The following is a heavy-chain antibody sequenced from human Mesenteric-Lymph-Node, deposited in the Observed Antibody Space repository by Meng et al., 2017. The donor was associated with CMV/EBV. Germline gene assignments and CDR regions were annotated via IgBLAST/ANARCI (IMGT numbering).Heavy chain of an antibody. CDR3: ARLECLLFAFHI. J-gene: IGHJ3*02. CDR2: ISGLGNTI. Sequence: GGSLRLSCAASGFSFSDYYMTWIRQAPGRGLECVSYISGLGNTIYYADSVKGRFTISRDNAKNSLFLQMNSLRAEDTAVYYCARLECLLFAFHIWGQGTMVTVSS. D-gene: IGHD3-3*01. CDR1: GFSFSDYY. V-gene: IGHV3-11*01.